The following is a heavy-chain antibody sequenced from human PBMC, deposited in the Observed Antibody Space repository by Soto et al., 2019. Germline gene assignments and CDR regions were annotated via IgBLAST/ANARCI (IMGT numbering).Heavy chain of an antibody. J-gene: IGHJ6*02. CDR3: ARQNYYYYYGMDV. CDR2: ISYDGSNK. V-gene: IGHV3-30-3*01. CDR1: GFTFSSYA. Sequence: VQLVESGGGVVQPGRSLRLSCAASGFTFSSYAMHWVRQAPGKGLEWVAVISYDGSNKYYADSVKGRFTISRDNSKNTLYLQMNSLRAEDTAVYYCARQNYYYYYGMDVWGQGTTVTVSS.